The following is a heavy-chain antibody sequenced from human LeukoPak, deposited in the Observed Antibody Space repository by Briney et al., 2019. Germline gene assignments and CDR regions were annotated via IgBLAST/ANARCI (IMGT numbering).Heavy chain of an antibody. Sequence: GGSLRPSCAASGFTFSSYWMSWVRQAPGKGLEWVANIKQDGSEKYYVDSVKGRFTISRDNAKNSLYLQMNSLRAEDTAVYYCERVPPRAIFGVVYGWGQGTLVTVSS. CDR3: ERVPPRAIFGVVYG. V-gene: IGHV3-7*01. J-gene: IGHJ4*02. CDR1: GFTFSSYW. CDR2: IKQDGSEK. D-gene: IGHD3-3*01.